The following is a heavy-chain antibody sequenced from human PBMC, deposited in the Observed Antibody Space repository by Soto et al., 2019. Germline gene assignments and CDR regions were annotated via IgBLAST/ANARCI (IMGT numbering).Heavy chain of an antibody. Sequence: QVQLVESGGGVVQPGRSLRLSCAASGCTFSSYGMHWVRQAPGKGLEWVAVISYEGSNKYYADSVKGRFTISRDNSKNTLYLQMNSLRAEDTAVYYCAKDRRPNYYYGMDVWGQGTTVTVSS. V-gene: IGHV3-30*18. CDR3: AKDRRPNYYYGMDV. J-gene: IGHJ6*02. CDR2: ISYEGSNK. CDR1: GCTFSSYG. D-gene: IGHD6-25*01.